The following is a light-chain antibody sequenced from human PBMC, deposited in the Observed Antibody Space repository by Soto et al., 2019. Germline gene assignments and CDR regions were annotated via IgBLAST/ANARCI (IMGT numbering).Light chain of an antibody. CDR3: QQYGVSPWT. Sequence: EIVLTQSPGTLSMSPGERATLSCRASQSPSGIYLAWYQQKPGQAPRLLIYGASSRATGIPDRFSGSGSGTDFTLTVSRLEPEDFAVYYCQQYGVSPWTFGQGTKVELK. CDR1: QSPSGIY. V-gene: IGKV3-20*01. CDR2: GAS. J-gene: IGKJ1*01.